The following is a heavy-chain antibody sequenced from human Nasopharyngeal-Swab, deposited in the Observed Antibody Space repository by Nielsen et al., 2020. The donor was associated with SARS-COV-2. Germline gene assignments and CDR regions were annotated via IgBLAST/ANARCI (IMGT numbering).Heavy chain of an antibody. CDR3: ARDPLVPAASDAFDI. Sequence: SGTLSLTCTVSGGSVSSGSYYWSWIRQPPGKGLEWIGYIYYSGSTNYNPSLKSRVTISVDTSKNQFSLKLSSVTAADTAVYYCARDPLVPAASDAFDIWGQGTMVTVSS. CDR2: IYYSGST. D-gene: IGHD2-2*01. V-gene: IGHV4-61*01. CDR1: GGSVSSGSYY. J-gene: IGHJ3*02.